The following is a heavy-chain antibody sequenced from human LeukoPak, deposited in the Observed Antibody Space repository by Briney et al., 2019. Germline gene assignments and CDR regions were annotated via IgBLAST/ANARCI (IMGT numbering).Heavy chain of an antibody. D-gene: IGHD5-12*01. Sequence: ASVTVSCKASGYTFTSYAMHWVRQAPGQRLEWMGWINARNGNTKYSQKFQGRVTITRDTSASTPYMELSSLRAEDRAVYYGERDRGVAKIGVHWFGRWGQRALVTVS. V-gene: IGHV1-3*01. CDR1: GYTFTSYA. J-gene: IGHJ5*02. CDR3: ERDRGVAKIGVHWFGR. CDR2: INARNGNT.